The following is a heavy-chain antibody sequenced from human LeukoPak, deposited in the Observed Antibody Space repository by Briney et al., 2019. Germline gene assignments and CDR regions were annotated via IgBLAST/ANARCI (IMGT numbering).Heavy chain of an antibody. CDR1: GSSISSYY. CDR3: ARLAYCGGDCYHAPFDY. V-gene: IGHV4-59*01. Sequence: SETLSLTCTVSGSSISSYYWSWIRQPPGKGLEWIGYIYYSGSTNYNPSLKSRVTISVDTSKNQFSLKLSSVTAADTAVYYCARLAYCGGDCYHAPFDYWGQGTLVTVSS. D-gene: IGHD2-21*02. J-gene: IGHJ4*02. CDR2: IYYSGST.